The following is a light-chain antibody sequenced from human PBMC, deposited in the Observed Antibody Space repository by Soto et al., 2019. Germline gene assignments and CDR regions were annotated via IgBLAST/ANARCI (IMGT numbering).Light chain of an antibody. CDR2: GAF. CDR1: QGINRY. V-gene: IGKV1-8*01. J-gene: IGKJ4*01. CDR3: QQYYSHPPLT. Sequence: AIRMTQSPSSLSASTGDRVTVTCRASQGINRYLAWYQQKPGKAPKLLIYGAFTLQTGVPSRFSGSGSGTDFTITISSLQSEDFATYYCQQYYSHPPLTFGGGTKVE.